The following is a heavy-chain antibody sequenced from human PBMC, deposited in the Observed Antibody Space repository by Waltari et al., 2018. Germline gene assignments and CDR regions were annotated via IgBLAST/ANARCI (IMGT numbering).Heavy chain of an antibody. CDR2: ISWDGGST. V-gene: IGHV3-43*01. D-gene: IGHD2-15*01. J-gene: IGHJ2*01. CDR1: GFTFDDYT. Sequence: EVQLVESGGVVVQPGGSLRLSCAASGFTFDDYTMHWVRQAPGKGLEWVSLISWDGGSTYYADSVKGRFTISRDNSKNSLYLQMNSLRTEDTVLYYCAKDGSGYYCSGGSCYPDWYFDLWGRGTLVTVSS. CDR3: AKDGSGYYCSGGSCYPDWYFDL.